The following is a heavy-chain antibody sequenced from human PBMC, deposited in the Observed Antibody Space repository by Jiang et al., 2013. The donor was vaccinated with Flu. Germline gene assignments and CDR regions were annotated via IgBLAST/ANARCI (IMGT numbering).Heavy chain of an antibody. CDR2: IYYNGNT. D-gene: IGHD2-2*01. Sequence: GSGLVKPSETLSLTCTVSGGSISSYYWSWIRQPPGKGLEWIGYIYYNGNTNYNPSLKSRVTISVDTSKNQFSLKLSSVTAADTAVYYCARIYCSSINCYEAFDYWG. V-gene: IGHV4-59*01. CDR1: GGSISSYY. J-gene: IGHJ4*01. CDR3: ARIYCSSINCYEAFDY.